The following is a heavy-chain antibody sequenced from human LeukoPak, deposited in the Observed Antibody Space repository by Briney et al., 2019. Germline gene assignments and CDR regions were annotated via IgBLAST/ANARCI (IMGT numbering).Heavy chain of an antibody. CDR1: GGSFSGYY. J-gene: IGHJ4*02. Sequence: SETLSLTCAVYGGSFSGYYWSWIRQPPGKGLEWIGEINHSGSTNYYPALKSRVTISVDTSKNQFSLKLSSVAAADTAVYYCARARAHLKYYYDSSGYYYFDYWGQGTLVTVSS. V-gene: IGHV4-34*01. CDR3: ARARAHLKYYYDSSGYYYFDY. CDR2: INHSGST. D-gene: IGHD3-22*01.